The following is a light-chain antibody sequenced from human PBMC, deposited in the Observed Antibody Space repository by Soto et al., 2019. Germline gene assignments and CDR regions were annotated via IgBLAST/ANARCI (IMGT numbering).Light chain of an antibody. V-gene: IGKV1-5*01. CDR1: QSISSW. CDR2: DAS. Sequence: DIQMTHSPSTLSASVGDRVTITCRASQSISSWLAWYQQKPGKAPELLIYDASSLESGVPSRFSGHGSGTEFTLTISSLQPDDSASYYCQQYNSYSKTLGQGTKVDIK. CDR3: QQYNSYSKT. J-gene: IGKJ1*01.